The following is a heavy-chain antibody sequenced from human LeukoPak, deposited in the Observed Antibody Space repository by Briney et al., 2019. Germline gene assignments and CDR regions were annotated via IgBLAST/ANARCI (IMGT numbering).Heavy chain of an antibody. J-gene: IGHJ4*02. CDR3: ARGDGAYYYDSSGYYPSLYFDY. V-gene: IGHV4-59*01. Sequence: SETLSLTCTVPGGSISSYYWSWIRQPPGKGLEWIGYIYYSGSTNSNPSLKSRVTISVDTSKNQFSLKLSSVTAADTAVYYCARGDGAYYYDSSGYYPSLYFDYWGQGTLVTVSS. D-gene: IGHD3-22*01. CDR2: IYYSGST. CDR1: GGSISSYY.